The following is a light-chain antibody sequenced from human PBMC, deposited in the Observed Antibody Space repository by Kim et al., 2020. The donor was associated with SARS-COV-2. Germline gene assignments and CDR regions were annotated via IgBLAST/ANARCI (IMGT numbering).Light chain of an antibody. V-gene: IGKV1-5*03. CDR1: QGISNC. J-gene: IGKJ1*01. CDR2: NAS. Sequence: ASVGDRVTITCRASQGISNCLAWYQQKPGKAPKLLIYNASILERGVPSRFSGSGSGTEFTLTISSLQPDDFATYYCQQYNSYSWTFGQGTKVDIK. CDR3: QQYNSYSWT.